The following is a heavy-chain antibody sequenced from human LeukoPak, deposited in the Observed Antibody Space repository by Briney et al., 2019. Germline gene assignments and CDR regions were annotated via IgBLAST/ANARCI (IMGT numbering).Heavy chain of an antibody. CDR2: ITSSSSYA. CDR3: ARDPYSGHYGNDYYYYMDV. CDR1: GFTFNIYN. Sequence: GGSLRLSCAASGFTFNIYNMNWVRQAPGKGLEWVSSITSSSSYAFYADSVKGRFTISRDNAKSSLYLQMNNLRAEDTAVYYCARDPYSGHYGNDYYYYMDVWGKGTTVTISS. J-gene: IGHJ6*03. D-gene: IGHD5-12*01. V-gene: IGHV3-21*01.